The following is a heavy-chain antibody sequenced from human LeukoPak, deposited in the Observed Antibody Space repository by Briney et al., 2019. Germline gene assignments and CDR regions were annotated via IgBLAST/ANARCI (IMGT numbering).Heavy chain of an antibody. Sequence: ASVTVSCKASGYTFTGYYMHWVRQAPGQGLEWMGWINPNSGGTNYAQKFQGRVTMTRDTSISTAYMELSRLRSDDTAAYYCALQYSSSWYAYFDYWGQGTLVTVSS. D-gene: IGHD6-13*01. CDR2: INPNSGGT. CDR1: GYTFTGYY. J-gene: IGHJ4*02. V-gene: IGHV1-2*02. CDR3: ALQYSSSWYAYFDY.